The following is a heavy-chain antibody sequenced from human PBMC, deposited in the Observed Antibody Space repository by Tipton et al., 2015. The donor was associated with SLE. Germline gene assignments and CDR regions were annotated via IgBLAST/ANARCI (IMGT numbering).Heavy chain of an antibody. CDR3: ARKSSSRNYYYGMDV. D-gene: IGHD6-13*01. CDR1: GGSFSGYY. Sequence: TLSLTCTVYGGSFSGYYWSWIRQPPGKGLEWIGEINHSGSTNYNPSLKSRVTISVDTSKNQFSLQLNSVTPEDMAVYYCARKSSSRNYYYGMDVWGQGTTVTVSS. J-gene: IGHJ6*02. CDR2: INHSGST. V-gene: IGHV4-34*01.